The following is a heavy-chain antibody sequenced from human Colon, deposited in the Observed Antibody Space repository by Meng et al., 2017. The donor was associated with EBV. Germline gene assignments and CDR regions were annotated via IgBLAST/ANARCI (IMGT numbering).Heavy chain of an antibody. D-gene: IGHD3-10*01. V-gene: IGHV4-34*02. CDR2: INHSGST. J-gene: IGHJ5*02. CDR3: ARGLAWFRELLSINWFDP. Sequence: QVEIKQWGAGLLKPSENLSLTCAVYGGSFSGYYWTWIRQPPGKGLEWIGEINHSGSTNYNPSLKSRVTISVDTSKNQFSLKLSSVTAADTAVYYCARGLAWFRELLSINWFDPWGQGTLVTVSS. CDR1: GGSFSGYY.